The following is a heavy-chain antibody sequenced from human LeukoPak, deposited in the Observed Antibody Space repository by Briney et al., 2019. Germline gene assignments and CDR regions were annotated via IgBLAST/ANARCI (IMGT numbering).Heavy chain of an antibody. J-gene: IGHJ6*03. D-gene: IGHD3-3*02. Sequence: GRSLRLSCAASGFTFSSYAMHWVRQAPGKGLEWVAVISYDGSNKYYADSVKGRFTISRDNSKNTLYLQMNSLRAEDTAVYYCARDGAFDYYYMDVWGKGTTVTVSS. CDR3: ARDGAFDYYYMDV. V-gene: IGHV3-30-3*01. CDR1: GFTFSSYA. CDR2: ISYDGSNK.